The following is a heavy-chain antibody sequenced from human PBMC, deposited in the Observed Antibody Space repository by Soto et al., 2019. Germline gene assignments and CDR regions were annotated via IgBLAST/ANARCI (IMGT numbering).Heavy chain of an antibody. V-gene: IGHV4-31*03. CDR1: GGSISSGGYY. CDR3: ARDGRDGYNYFDY. J-gene: IGHJ4*02. D-gene: IGHD5-12*01. CDR2: IYYSGST. Sequence: QVQLQESGPGLVKPSQTLSLTCTVSGGSISSGGYYWSWIRQHPGKGLEWIGYIYYSGSTFYNPSLKSRVTISVDTSKNQFSLKLSSVTAADTAVYYCARDGRDGYNYFDYWGQGTLVTASS.